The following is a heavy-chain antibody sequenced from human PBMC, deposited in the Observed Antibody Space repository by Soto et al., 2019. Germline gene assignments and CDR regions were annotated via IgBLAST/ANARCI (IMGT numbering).Heavy chain of an antibody. CDR3: ARDSGSEYSYYYYGMDV. D-gene: IGHD3-10*01. V-gene: IGHV1-2*04. CDR1: GYTFTGYY. Sequence: ASVKVSCKASGYTFTGYYMHWVRQAPGQGLEWMGWINPNSGGTNYAQKFQGWVTMTRDTSISTAYMELSRLRSDDTAVYYCARDSGSEYSYYYYGMDVWGQGTTVTVSS. CDR2: INPNSGGT. J-gene: IGHJ6*02.